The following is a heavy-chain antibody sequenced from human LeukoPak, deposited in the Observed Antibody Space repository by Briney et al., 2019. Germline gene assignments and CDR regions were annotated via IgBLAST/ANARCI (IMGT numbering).Heavy chain of an antibody. CDR3: ARLLSHGYGPNRYFDY. D-gene: IGHD5-18*01. CDR1: DYKFTNYW. Sequence: GESLKISCKGSDYKFTNYWIGWVRQMPGKGLEWMAIIYPADSDTRYNPSFQGQVTISADRSFSTAYLQWSSLKASDTAMYYCARLLSHGYGPNRYFDYWGQGTLVTVSS. V-gene: IGHV5-51*01. CDR2: IYPADSDT. J-gene: IGHJ4*02.